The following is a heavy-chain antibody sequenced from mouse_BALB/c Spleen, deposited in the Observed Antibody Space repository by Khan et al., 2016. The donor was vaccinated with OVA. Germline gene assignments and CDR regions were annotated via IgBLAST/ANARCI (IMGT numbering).Heavy chain of an antibody. Sequence: VQLQQSGPGLVAPSQSLSITCTVSGFSLTSYGVNWVRQPPGKGLEWLGVIWGDGSTNYHSALSSRLSISQDNSKNQVFLKLNSLQTDDTATYYCAKWGNSYYATDYWGQGTAVTVSS. V-gene: IGHV2-3*01. CDR3: AKWGNSYYATDY. D-gene: IGHD2-1*01. CDR2: IWGDGST. J-gene: IGHJ4*01. CDR1: GFSLTSYG.